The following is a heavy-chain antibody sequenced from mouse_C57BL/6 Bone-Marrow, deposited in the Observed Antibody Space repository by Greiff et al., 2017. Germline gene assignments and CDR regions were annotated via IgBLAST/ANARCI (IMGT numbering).Heavy chain of an antibody. CDR2: ILPGSGST. J-gene: IGHJ1*03. CDR1: GYTFTGYW. V-gene: IGHV1-9*01. Sequence: VQLQQSGAELMKPGASVKLSCKATGYTFTGYWIEWVKQRPGHGLEWIGEILPGSGSTNYNEKFKGKATVTADTSTNTAYMQLRRLTTEDSAIYYCARCKGNWYFDVWGTGTTVTVSS. CDR3: ARCKGNWYFDV.